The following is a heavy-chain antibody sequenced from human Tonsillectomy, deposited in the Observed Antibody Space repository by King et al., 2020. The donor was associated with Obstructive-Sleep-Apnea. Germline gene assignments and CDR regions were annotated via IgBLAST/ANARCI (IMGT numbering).Heavy chain of an antibody. V-gene: IGHV4-39*07. J-gene: IGHJ4*02. CDR1: GGSISSSSYY. CDR2: IYYSGST. Sequence: LQLQESGPGLVKPSETLSLTCTVSGGSISSSSYYWGWIRQPPGKGLEWIGSIYYSGSTYYNPSLKSRVTISVDTSKNQFSLKLSSVTAADTAVYYCARVNGYFDWLLPFDYWGQGTLVTVSS. D-gene: IGHD3-9*01. CDR3: ARVNGYFDWLLPFDY.